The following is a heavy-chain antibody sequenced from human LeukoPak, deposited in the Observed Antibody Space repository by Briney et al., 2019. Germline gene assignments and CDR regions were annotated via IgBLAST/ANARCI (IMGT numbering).Heavy chain of an antibody. CDR2: SSGSTI. V-gene: IGHV3-11*04. CDR3: ARGSDSNYDYYYYYMDV. Sequence: SSGSTIYYADSVKGRFTISRDNAKNSLYLQMNSLRAEDTAVYYCARGSDSNYDYYYYYMDVWGKGTTVTVSS. D-gene: IGHD4-11*01. J-gene: IGHJ6*03.